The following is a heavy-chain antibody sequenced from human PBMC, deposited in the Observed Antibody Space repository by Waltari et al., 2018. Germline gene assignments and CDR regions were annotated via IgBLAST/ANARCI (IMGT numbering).Heavy chain of an antibody. CDR1: GGSISSSSYY. CDR3: AMGHDSSGYSGTDAFDI. Sequence: QLQLQESGPGLVKPSETLSLTCTVSGGSISSSSYYWGWIRQPPGKGLEWIGGIHYSGSTYYNPSLTSRVTISVDTSKNQFSLKLSSVTAADTAVYYCAMGHDSSGYSGTDAFDIWGQGTMVTVSS. D-gene: IGHD3-22*01. J-gene: IGHJ3*02. CDR2: IHYSGST. V-gene: IGHV4-39*07.